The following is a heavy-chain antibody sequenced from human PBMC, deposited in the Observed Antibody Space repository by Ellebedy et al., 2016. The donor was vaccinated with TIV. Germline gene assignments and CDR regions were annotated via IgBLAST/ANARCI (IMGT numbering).Heavy chain of an antibody. Sequence: MPSETLSLTCTVSGGSISSGGYYWSWIRQHPGKGLEWIGYIYYSGSTNYNPSLKSRVTISVDTSKNQFSLKLSSVTAADTAVYYCARVGGIVVVPAAIWFDPWGQGTLVTVSS. CDR1: GGSISSGGYY. D-gene: IGHD2-2*01. V-gene: IGHV4-61*08. J-gene: IGHJ5*02. CDR2: IYYSGST. CDR3: ARVGGIVVVPAAIWFDP.